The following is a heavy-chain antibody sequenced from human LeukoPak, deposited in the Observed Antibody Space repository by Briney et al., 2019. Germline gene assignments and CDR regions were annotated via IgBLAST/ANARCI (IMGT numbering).Heavy chain of an antibody. V-gene: IGHV3-48*03. CDR2: ISSGGSTI. J-gene: IGHJ4*02. D-gene: IGHD1-26*01. CDR3: ARYSGTYYALFDY. CDR1: GFTFSSYD. Sequence: GGSLRLSCTASGFTFSSYDVNWVRQAPGKGLEWVSYISSGGSTIHYADSVKGRFTISRDNAQNSLYLQMNSLRAEDTAVYYCARYSGTYYALFDYWGQGALVTVSS.